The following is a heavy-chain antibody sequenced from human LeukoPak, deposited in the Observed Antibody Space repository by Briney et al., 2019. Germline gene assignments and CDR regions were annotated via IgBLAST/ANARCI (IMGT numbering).Heavy chain of an antibody. CDR3: ARDHGGSYDY. Sequence: GGSLRLSCAASGFTLSSYWMSWVRQAPGKGLEWVSAISGSGGSTYYADSVKGRFTISRDNSKNTLYLQMNSLRAEDTAVYYCARDHGGSYDYWGQGTLVTVSS. D-gene: IGHD1-26*01. CDR1: GFTLSSYW. V-gene: IGHV3-23*01. CDR2: ISGSGGST. J-gene: IGHJ4*02.